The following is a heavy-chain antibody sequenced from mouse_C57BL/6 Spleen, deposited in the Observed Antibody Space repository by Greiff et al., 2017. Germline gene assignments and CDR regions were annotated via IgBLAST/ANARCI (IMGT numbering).Heavy chain of an antibody. J-gene: IGHJ1*03. CDR1: GYAFSSYW. V-gene: IGHV1-80*01. CDR3: ARGGYYDWYFDV. Sequence: QVQLQQSGAELVKPGASVKISCKASGYAFSSYWMNWVKQRPGKGLEWIGQIYPGDGDTKYNGKFKGKATLTADKSSRTAYMQLSSLTSEDSAVYFCARGGYYDWYFDVGGTGTTVTVSS. CDR2: IYPGDGDT. D-gene: IGHD2-3*01.